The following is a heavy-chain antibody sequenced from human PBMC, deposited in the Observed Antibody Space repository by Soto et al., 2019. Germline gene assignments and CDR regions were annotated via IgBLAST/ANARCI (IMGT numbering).Heavy chain of an antibody. J-gene: IGHJ3*02. V-gene: IGHV4-61*01. Sequence: VQLQESGPGLVRPSETLSLTCTVSGDSVGSGSYYWVWIRQPPGKGQEWIGYIYYSGSTNYNTSLESRVTMSVDTSMKQFSLRLSSVTAADTAVYYCVRQYCGDCNGGLCYHAFDIWGQGTMVTVSS. CDR3: VRQYCGDCNGGLCYHAFDI. CDR2: IYYSGST. CDR1: GDSVGSGSYY. D-gene: IGHD2-8*02.